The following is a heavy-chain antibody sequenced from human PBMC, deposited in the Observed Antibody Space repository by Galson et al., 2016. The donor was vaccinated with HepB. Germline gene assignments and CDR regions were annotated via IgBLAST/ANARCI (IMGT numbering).Heavy chain of an antibody. CDR1: GFTFSSYA. V-gene: IGHV3-23*01. CDR2: LTGSGGGT. J-gene: IGHJ4*02. D-gene: IGHD6-25*01. CDR3: AKVPHPSTGWPREIDY. Sequence: SLRLSCAASGFTFSSYAMNWVRKAPGKGLEWVATLTGSGGGTYYADSVKGRFTISRDNSKNTLYLEMISLRAGDTAVYYCAKVPHPSTGWPREIDYWGQGTLVIVSS.